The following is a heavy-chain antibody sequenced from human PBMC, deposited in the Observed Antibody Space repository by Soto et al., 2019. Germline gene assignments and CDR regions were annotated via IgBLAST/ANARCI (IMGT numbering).Heavy chain of an antibody. CDR1: GLTFSSYA. CDR2: ISGSGGST. Sequence: PGGSLRLSCAASGLTFSSYAMSWVRQAPGKGLEWVSAISGSGGSTYYADSVKGRFTISRDNSKNTLYLQMNSLRAEDTAVYYCAKGKGFYYDSSGYYYFDYWGQGTLVTVSS. CDR3: AKGKGFYYDSSGYYYFDY. V-gene: IGHV3-23*01. J-gene: IGHJ4*02. D-gene: IGHD3-22*01.